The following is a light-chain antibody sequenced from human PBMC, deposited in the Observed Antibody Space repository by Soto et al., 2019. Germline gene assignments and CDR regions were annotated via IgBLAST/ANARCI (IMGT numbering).Light chain of an antibody. CDR2: GNS. J-gene: IGLJ2*01. Sequence: QSVRTQPPSVSGAPGQRVTISCSESSSNIGAGYDVHWYQQLPGTAPKLLIYGNSNRPSGVPDRFSGSKSGTSASLAITGLQAEDEADYYCQSYDSSLSGVVFGGGTKLTVL. CDR1: SSNIGAGYD. CDR3: QSYDSSLSGVV. V-gene: IGLV1-40*01.